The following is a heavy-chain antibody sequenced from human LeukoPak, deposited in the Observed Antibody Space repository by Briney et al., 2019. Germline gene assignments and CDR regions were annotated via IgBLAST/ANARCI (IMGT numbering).Heavy chain of an antibody. D-gene: IGHD6-19*01. J-gene: IGHJ4*02. CDR2: ISGSGGST. V-gene: IGHV3-23*01. CDR1: GFTFSSYV. Sequence: GGSLRLSCAASGFTFSSYVMSWVRQAPGKGLEWVSAISGSGGSTYYADSVKGRFTISRDNSKNKLYLQLNSLRAEDTAVYYCAKRNSSGWYYFDYWGQGTLVTVSS. CDR3: AKRNSSGWYYFDY.